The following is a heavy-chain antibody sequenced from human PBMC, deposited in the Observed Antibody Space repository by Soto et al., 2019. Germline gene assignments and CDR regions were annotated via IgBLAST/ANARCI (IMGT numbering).Heavy chain of an antibody. J-gene: IGHJ6*02. CDR3: ARDRGGGSGSYNYYYYGMDV. V-gene: IGHV4-31*03. D-gene: IGHD3-10*01. Sequence: QVQLQESGPGLVKPSQTLSLTCTVSGGSISSGGYYWSWIRQHPGKGLEWIGYIYYSGSTYYTPSLKSRVTISVDTSKNQFSLKLSSVTAADTAVYYCARDRGGGSGSYNYYYYGMDVWGQGTTVTVSS. CDR2: IYYSGST. CDR1: GGSISSGGYY.